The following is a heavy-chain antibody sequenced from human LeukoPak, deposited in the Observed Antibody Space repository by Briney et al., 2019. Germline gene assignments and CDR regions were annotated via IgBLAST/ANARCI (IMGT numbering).Heavy chain of an antibody. Sequence: GGSLRLSCAASGFTFDDYGMSWVRQAPGKGVKWGSGINWNGGSTGYADSVKGRFTTSRDNAKNHLYLQRNSRGAEDTALYYCRRGRYCSGGSCYSFPLDYWGQGTLVTVSS. CDR1: GFTFDDYG. V-gene: IGHV3-20*04. J-gene: IGHJ4*02. D-gene: IGHD2-15*01. CDR2: INWNGGST. CDR3: RRGRYCSGGSCYSFPLDY.